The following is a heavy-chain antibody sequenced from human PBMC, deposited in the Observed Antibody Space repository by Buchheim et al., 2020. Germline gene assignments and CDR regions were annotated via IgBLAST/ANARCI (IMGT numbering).Heavy chain of an antibody. CDR2: IRSSGSTT. CDR1: GFTFSSYE. CDR3: AREYCSSTSCSYFDY. V-gene: IGHV3-48*03. Sequence: EVQLVESGGGLVQPGGSLRLSCAASGFTFSSYEMNWVRQAPGKGLEWVSYIRSSGSTTYYADSVKGRFTISRDNAKNSLYLQMNGLRAEDTAFYYCAREYCSSTSCSYFDYWGQGTL. D-gene: IGHD2-2*01. J-gene: IGHJ4*02.